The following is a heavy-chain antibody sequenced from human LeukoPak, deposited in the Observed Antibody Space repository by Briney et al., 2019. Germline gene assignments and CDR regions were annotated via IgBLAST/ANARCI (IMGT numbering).Heavy chain of an antibody. Sequence: SETLSLTCTVSGGSISSYYRSWIRQPPGKGLECIGYIYYSGSTNYNPSLKSRVTISVDTSKNQFSLKLSSVTAADTAVYYCARRTYFYDSSGYYLDYWGQGTLVTVSS. D-gene: IGHD3-22*01. V-gene: IGHV4-59*01. CDR2: IYYSGST. CDR1: GGSISSYY. J-gene: IGHJ4*02. CDR3: ARRTYFYDSSGYYLDY.